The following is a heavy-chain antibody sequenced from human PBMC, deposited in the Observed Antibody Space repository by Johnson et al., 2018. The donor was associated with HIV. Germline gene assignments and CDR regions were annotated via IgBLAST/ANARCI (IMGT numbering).Heavy chain of an antibody. V-gene: IGHV3-33*08. Sequence: QMQLVESGGGLVQPGGSLRLSCAASGFTFSSYGMHWVRQAPGKGLEWVAVVWSDGINKYYADSVRGRFTISRDNSKNSLYLQMNNLRAEDTALYYCARHWAAAGRDAFDIWGQGTMVTVSS. CDR3: ARHWAAAGRDAFDI. CDR1: GFTFSSYG. CDR2: VWSDGINK. D-gene: IGHD6-13*01. J-gene: IGHJ3*02.